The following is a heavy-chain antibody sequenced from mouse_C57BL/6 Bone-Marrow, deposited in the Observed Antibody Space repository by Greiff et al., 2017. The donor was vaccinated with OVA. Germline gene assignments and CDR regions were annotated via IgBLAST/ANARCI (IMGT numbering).Heavy chain of an antibody. V-gene: IGHV1-81*01. CDR1: GYTFTSYG. J-gene: IGHJ2*01. Sequence: VQLQESGAELARPGASVKLSCKASGYTFTSYGISWVKQRTGQGLEWIGEIYPRSGNTYYNEKFKGKATLTANTSSSTAYMELRSLTSEDSAVYFCARCNLLWDYWGQGTTLTVSS. CDR3: ARCNLLWDY. D-gene: IGHD2-1*01. CDR2: IYPRSGNT.